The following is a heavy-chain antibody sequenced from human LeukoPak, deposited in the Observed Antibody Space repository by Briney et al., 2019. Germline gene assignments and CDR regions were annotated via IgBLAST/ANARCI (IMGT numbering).Heavy chain of an antibody. J-gene: IGHJ4*02. CDR1: GGTFSSYA. Sequence: ASVKVSCKASGGTFSSYAISWVRQAPGQGLEWMGGIIPIFGTANYAQKFQGRVTITADESTSTAYMELSSLRSEDTAAYYCARVSQTYCSSTSCYSAPDYWGEGTLVTVSS. CDR3: ARVSQTYCSSTSCYSAPDY. V-gene: IGHV1-69*01. D-gene: IGHD2-2*02. CDR2: IIPIFGTA.